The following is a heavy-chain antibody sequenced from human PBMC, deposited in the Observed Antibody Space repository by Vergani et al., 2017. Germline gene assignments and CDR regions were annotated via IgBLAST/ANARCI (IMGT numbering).Heavy chain of an antibody. CDR1: GFSLSRFW. V-gene: IGHV3-30-3*01. CDR3: ARDRKAVAYIDY. CDR2: ISYDGSNK. Sequence: VQLVESGGGLVQPGGSLRLSCAASGFSLSRFWMSWVRQAPGKGLEWVAVISYDGSNKYYADSVKGRFTISRENSKNTLYLQMNSLRAEDTAVYYCARDRKAVAYIDYWGQGTLVTVSS. D-gene: IGHD6-19*01. J-gene: IGHJ4*02.